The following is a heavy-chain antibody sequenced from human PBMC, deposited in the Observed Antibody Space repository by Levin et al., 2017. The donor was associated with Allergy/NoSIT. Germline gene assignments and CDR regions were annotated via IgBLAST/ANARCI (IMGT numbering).Heavy chain of an antibody. D-gene: IGHD2-21*02. CDR3: AREGGRDSDIDPLDY. CDR1: GFAFSSYD. CDR2: IDTAGET. V-gene: IGHV3-13*01. J-gene: IGHJ4*02. Sequence: GGSLRLSCAASGFAFSSYDMHWVRQATGKRLEWVSAIDTAGETYYPASVKGRFTISRENAKNSLYLQMNSLGDGDTAVDCCAREGGRDSDIDPLDYWGQGTLVTVSS.